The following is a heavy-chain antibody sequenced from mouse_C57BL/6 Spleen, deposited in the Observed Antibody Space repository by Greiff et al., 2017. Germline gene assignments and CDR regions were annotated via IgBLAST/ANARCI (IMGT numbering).Heavy chain of an antibody. CDR2: IYPGDGDT. V-gene: IGHV1-82*01. Sequence: QVQLKQSGPELVKPGASVKISCKASGYAFSSSWMNWVKQRPGKGLEWIGRIYPGDGDTNYNGKFKGKATLTADKSSSTAYMQLSSLTSEDSAVYFCATTGTSYFDYWGQGTTLTVSS. J-gene: IGHJ2*01. CDR3: ATTGTSYFDY. D-gene: IGHD4-1*01. CDR1: GYAFSSSW.